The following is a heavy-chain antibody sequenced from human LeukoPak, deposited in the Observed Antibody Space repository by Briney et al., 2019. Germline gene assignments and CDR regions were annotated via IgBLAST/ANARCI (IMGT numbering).Heavy chain of an antibody. D-gene: IGHD3-10*01. CDR3: ASEYGSGSYYNRWFGP. J-gene: IGHJ5*02. V-gene: IGHV4-31*03. CDR2: IYYSGST. Sequence: SETLSLTCTVSGGSISSGGYYWSWIRQHPVKGLEWIGYIYYSGSTYYNPSLKSRVTISVDTSKNQFSLKLSSVTAADTAVYYCASEYGSGSYYNRWFGPWGQGTLVTVSS. CDR1: GGSISSGGYY.